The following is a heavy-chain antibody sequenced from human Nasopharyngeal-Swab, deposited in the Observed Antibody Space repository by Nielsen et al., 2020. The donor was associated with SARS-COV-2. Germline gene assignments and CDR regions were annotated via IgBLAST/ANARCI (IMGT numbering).Heavy chain of an antibody. CDR3: ARSPRGTSVWPYHFDS. J-gene: IGHJ4*02. Sequence: SETLSLTCSVSGDSRGNFYWSWIRQPAGKGLEWIGRVYLSGSTYYNPSFRSRVTMSLDTSYNQLSLRLGSVTADDTAVYYCARSPRGTSVWPYHFDSWGQGTLVTVSS. CDR1: GDSRGNFY. V-gene: IGHV4-4*07. D-gene: IGHD6-19*01. CDR2: VYLSGST.